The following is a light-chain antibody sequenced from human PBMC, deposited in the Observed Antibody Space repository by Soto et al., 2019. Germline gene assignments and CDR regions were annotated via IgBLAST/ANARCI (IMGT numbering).Light chain of an antibody. CDR2: EGS. V-gene: IGLV2-23*01. CDR3: CSYAGSSTLV. J-gene: IGLJ2*01. Sequence: QSALTQPASVSGSPGQSITISCTGTSSDVGSYNLVSWYQQHPGKAPKLMIYEGSNRFSGSKSGNTASLTISGLQAEDEADYYCCSYAGSSTLVFGGRTKLTVL. CDR1: SSDVGSYNL.